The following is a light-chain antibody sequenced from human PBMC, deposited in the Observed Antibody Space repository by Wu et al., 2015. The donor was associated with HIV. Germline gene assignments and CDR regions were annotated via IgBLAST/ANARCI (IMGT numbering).Light chain of an antibody. Sequence: EIVMTQSPATLSVSPGERATLSCRASLSISSTLAWYQQKPGQAPRLLIYGASTRATGTPARFSGSGSETEFTLIISSMQSEDFAVYYCQQYNDWPLTFGGGTKVEI. CDR2: GAS. CDR3: QQYNDWPLT. CDR1: LSISST. V-gene: IGKV3-15*01. J-gene: IGKJ4*01.